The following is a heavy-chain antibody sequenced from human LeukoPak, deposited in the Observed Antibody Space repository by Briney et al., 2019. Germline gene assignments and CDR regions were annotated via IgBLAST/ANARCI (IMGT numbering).Heavy chain of an antibody. J-gene: IGHJ4*02. Sequence: PSETLSLTCTVSGGSISSGGHYWSWIRQPAGKGLEYLGRISSTGSTNYNPSLRSRVTISADTSKNHFSLKLTSVTPADTAVYYCARDQTYSGSGIYTYFDYWGQGILVTVSS. D-gene: IGHD3-10*01. CDR2: ISSTGST. V-gene: IGHV4-61*02. CDR1: GGSISSGGHY. CDR3: ARDQTYSGSGIYTYFDY.